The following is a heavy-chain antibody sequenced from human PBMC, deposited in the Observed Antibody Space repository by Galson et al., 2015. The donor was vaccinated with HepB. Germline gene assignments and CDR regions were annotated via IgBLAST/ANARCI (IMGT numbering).Heavy chain of an antibody. J-gene: IGHJ6*02. CDR1: GYSFTTNW. D-gene: IGHD1-1*01. CDR3: ARHLATNWRYGLDV. CDR2: ISPGDSDT. V-gene: IGHV5-51*01. Sequence: QSGAEVKKPGESLRISCTGSGYSFTTNWIGWVRQMPGKGLEWMGMISPGDSDTRYNPSFQGQVSFSTDKSIATAYLQWSSLKASDTAIYYCARHLATNWRYGLDVWGQGTTVTVSS.